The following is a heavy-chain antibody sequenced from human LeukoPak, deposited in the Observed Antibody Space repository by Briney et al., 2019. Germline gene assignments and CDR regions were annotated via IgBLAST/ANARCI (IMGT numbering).Heavy chain of an antibody. CDR1: GGSISSGSYY. Sequence: PSETLSLTCTVSGGSISSGSYYWSWIRQPAGKGLEWIGRIYTSGSTNYNPSLKSRVTISVDTSKNQFSLKPSSVTAADTAVYYCARGPRYSSSWYMDYWGQGTLVTVSS. V-gene: IGHV4-61*02. D-gene: IGHD6-13*01. CDR2: IYTSGST. CDR3: ARGPRYSSSWYMDY. J-gene: IGHJ4*02.